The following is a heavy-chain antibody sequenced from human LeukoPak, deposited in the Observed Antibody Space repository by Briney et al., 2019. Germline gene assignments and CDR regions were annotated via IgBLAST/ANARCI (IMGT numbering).Heavy chain of an antibody. CDR1: GFTFSSYA. CDR3: AKADSSGYYFEY. D-gene: IGHD3-22*01. Sequence: PGGSLRLSCAASGFTFSSYAMSWVRQASGKGLEWGSAISGSGSGTYYADSVKGRFTISRDNSKYTLYLQMNSLRAEDTAVYYCAKADSSGYYFEYWGQGTLVTVSS. CDR2: ISGSGSGT. V-gene: IGHV3-23*01. J-gene: IGHJ4*02.